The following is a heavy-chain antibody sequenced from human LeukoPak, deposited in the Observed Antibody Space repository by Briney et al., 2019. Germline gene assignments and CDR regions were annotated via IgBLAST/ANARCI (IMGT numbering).Heavy chain of an antibody. D-gene: IGHD4-17*01. Sequence: ASVRVSCKASGYTFTSYYMHWVRQAPGQGLEWMGIINPSGGSTSYAQKFQGRVTMTRDTSTSTVYMELSSLRSEDTAVYYCARGGDAVLHMTTARANDYWGQGTLVTVSS. J-gene: IGHJ4*02. CDR1: GYTFTSYY. CDR3: ARGGDAVLHMTTARANDY. CDR2: INPSGGST. V-gene: IGHV1-46*01.